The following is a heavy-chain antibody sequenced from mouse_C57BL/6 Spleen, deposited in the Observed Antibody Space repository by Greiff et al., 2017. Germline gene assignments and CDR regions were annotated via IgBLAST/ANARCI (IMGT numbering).Heavy chain of an antibody. D-gene: IGHD1-1*01. CDR2: IAPEDGET. V-gene: IGHV14-2*01. J-gene: IGHJ4*01. CDR1: GFNIKDYY. CDR3: ACLITTVVATGAMDY. Sequence: EVQLQQSGAELVKPGASVKLSCTASGFNIKDYYMHWVKQRTEQGLEWIGRIAPEDGETKYAPKFQGKATITADPSSNTAYLQLSSLTSEDTAVYYCACLITTVVATGAMDYWGQGTSVTVSS.